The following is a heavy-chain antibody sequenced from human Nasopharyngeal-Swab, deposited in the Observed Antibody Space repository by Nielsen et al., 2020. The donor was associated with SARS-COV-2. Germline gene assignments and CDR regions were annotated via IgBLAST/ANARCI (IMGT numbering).Heavy chain of an antibody. CDR3: ARGLLLGRWLQTREGGIDS. V-gene: IGHV4-34*01. D-gene: IGHD5-24*01. J-gene: IGHJ4*02. CDR2: INHSGST. Sequence: SETLSLTCAVYGGSFSGYYLSWIRQPPGEGLEWIGEINHSGSTNYNPSLKSRVTILVDTSKNQFSLKLSSVTAADTAVYYCARGLLLGRWLQTREGGIDSWGQGTLVTVSS. CDR1: GGSFSGYY.